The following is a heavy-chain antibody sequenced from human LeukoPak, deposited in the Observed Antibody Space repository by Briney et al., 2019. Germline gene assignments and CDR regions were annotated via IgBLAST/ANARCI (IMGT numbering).Heavy chain of an antibody. Sequence: PGGSLRLSCVVSGFTVSSNYMSWVRQAPGKGLEWVSAINGLGGSTYYADSVKGRFTISRDNSKNTLYLQMNSLRAEDTAVYYCAELGITMIGGVWGKGTTVTISS. CDR3: AELGITMIGGV. CDR2: INGLGGST. J-gene: IGHJ6*04. CDR1: GFTVSSNY. D-gene: IGHD3-10*02. V-gene: IGHV3-23*01.